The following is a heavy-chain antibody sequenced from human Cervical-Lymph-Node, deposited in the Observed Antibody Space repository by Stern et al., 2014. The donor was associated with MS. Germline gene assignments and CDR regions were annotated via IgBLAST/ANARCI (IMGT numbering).Heavy chain of an antibody. CDR1: GGTFTSFS. Sequence: QLVQSGAEVKKPGSSVNVSCKASGGTFTSFSINWVRQVPGQSLEWMGGILPIFDTPNLAQKFQGRVTITADSSTSTVYMALNSLRSDDTAVYYCVLPSKVTTAAFDVWGRGTMVTVSS. CDR2: ILPIFDTP. J-gene: IGHJ3*01. CDR3: VLPSKVTTAAFDV. D-gene: IGHD4-17*01. V-gene: IGHV1-69*06.